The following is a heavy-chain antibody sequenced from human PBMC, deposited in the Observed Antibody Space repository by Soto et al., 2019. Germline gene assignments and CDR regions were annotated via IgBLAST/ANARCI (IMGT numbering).Heavy chain of an antibody. CDR3: ARDSDSSSSSSY. CDR2: IYYSGST. Sequence: SETLSLTCTVSGGSISSGGYHWSWIRQHPGKGLEWIGYIYYSGSTYYNPSLKSRVTISVDTSKNQFSLKLSSVTAADTAVYYCARDSDSSSSSSYWGQGTLVTVSS. CDR1: GGSISSGGYH. J-gene: IGHJ4*02. V-gene: IGHV4-31*03. D-gene: IGHD6-6*01.